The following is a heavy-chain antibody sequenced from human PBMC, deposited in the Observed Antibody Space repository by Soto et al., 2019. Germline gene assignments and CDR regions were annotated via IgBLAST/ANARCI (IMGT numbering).Heavy chain of an antibody. CDR2: ISSNTGNT. CDR3: ARVPRKIVAMVTGDY. J-gene: IGHJ4*02. D-gene: IGHD2-15*01. CDR1: GYTFTSFG. V-gene: IGHV1-18*04. Sequence: QVQLVQSGPEVMKPGASVKVSCKTSGYTFTSFGISWVRQAPGQGRAWMGWISSNTGNTKYAETFQGRVTLSTYTSTRTEFMELSSLRSDDTAVYYCARVPRKIVAMVTGDYGGQGTLVTVSS.